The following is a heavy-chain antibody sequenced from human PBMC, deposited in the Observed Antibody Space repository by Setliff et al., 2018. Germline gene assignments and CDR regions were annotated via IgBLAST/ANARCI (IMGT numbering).Heavy chain of an antibody. CDR2: FDPEDGET. Sequence: ASVKVSCKVSGYTLTELSMHWVRQAPGKGLEWMGGFDPEDGETIYAQKFQGRVTMTEDTSTDTAYMELSSLRSEDPAVYYCATDKMAVAGTWFDPWGQGTLVTVSS. V-gene: IGHV1-24*01. CDR1: GYTLTELS. D-gene: IGHD6-19*01. J-gene: IGHJ5*02. CDR3: ATDKMAVAGTWFDP.